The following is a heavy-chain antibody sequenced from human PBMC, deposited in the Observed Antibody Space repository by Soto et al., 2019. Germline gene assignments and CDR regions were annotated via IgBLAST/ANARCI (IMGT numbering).Heavy chain of an antibody. V-gene: IGHV3-23*01. CDR1: GFTFSSYA. D-gene: IGHD3-16*01. CDR2: ISGSGSNT. CDR3: AKEGPRLGGGYFGY. Sequence: EVQLLESGGGLVQPGGSLRLSCAASGFTFSSYAMSWVRQAPGKGLEWVSAISGSGSNTYYADSVKGRFTISRDNSKNTLYLQRNGLRAEDKAVYYCAKEGPRLGGGYFGYWGQGTLVTVSS. J-gene: IGHJ4*02.